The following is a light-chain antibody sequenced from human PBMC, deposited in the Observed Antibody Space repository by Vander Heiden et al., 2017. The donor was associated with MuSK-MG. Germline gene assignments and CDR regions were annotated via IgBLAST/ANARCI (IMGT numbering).Light chain of an antibody. V-gene: IGKV3-11*01. CDR1: QSVSSY. CDR2: DAS. Sequence: EIVLTQSPATLSLSPGERATLSCRASQSVSSYLAWYQQKPGQAPRLLIYDASNRATGIQARFSGSGDGTDFTLTISSREPEDFAVYYCQQRNNGHLTWTFGQGTKVEIK. J-gene: IGKJ1*01. CDR3: QQRNNGHLTWT.